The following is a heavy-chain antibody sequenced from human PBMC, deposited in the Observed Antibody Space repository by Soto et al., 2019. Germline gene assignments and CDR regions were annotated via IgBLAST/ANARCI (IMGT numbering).Heavy chain of an antibody. CDR2: IKQDGSEK. J-gene: IGHJ3*02. CDR1: GFTFSSYW. V-gene: IGHV3-7*03. Sequence: EVQLVESGGGLVQPGGSLRLSCAASGFTFSSYWMSWVRQAPGKGLEWVANIKQDGSEKYYVDSVKGRFTISRDNAKNSLYLQMNSLRAEDTAVYYCARDYVRGQSYAFDIWGQGTMVTVSS. CDR3: ARDYVRGQSYAFDI. D-gene: IGHD3-16*01.